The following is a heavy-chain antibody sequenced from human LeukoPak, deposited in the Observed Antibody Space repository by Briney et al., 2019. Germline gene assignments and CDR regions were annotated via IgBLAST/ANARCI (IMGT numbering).Heavy chain of an antibody. CDR1: GGSISSYY. V-gene: IGHV4-4*07. J-gene: IGHJ4*02. D-gene: IGHD3-3*01. CDR3: ARGHYDFWSGDYFDY. Sequence: SETLSLTCTVSGGSISSYYWSWIRQPAGKGLEWIGRIYTSGSTNYNPSPKSRVTMSVDTSKNQFSLKLSSVTAADTAVYYCARGHYDFWSGDYFDYWGQGTLVTVSS. CDR2: IYTSGST.